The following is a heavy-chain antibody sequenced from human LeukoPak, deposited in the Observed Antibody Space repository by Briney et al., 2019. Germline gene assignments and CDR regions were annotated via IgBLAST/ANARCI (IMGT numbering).Heavy chain of an antibody. CDR3: ARGQQWLEAFDY. CDR2: ITHNGGVT. V-gene: IGHV1-2*02. Sequence: ASGKVSGKASGYTFTGYDIHWVRQAPGHGLEWMGWITHNGGVTHYPQKVQGRVTMTRDTSIRTAYMEVSSLRSDDTAVYYCARGQQWLEAFDYWGLGTLVTVSS. CDR1: GYTFTGYD. J-gene: IGHJ4*02. D-gene: IGHD6-19*01.